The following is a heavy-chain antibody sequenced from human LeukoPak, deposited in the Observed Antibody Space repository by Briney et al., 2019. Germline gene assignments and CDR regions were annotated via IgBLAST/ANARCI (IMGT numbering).Heavy chain of an antibody. J-gene: IGHJ3*02. D-gene: IGHD3-16*01. CDR3: ARATTSGFLGRTSAFDI. V-gene: IGHV3-7*01. CDR2: INKDGSGK. Sequence: PGGSLRLSCAASGFTFSNYWMSWVRQAPGKGLGWVANINKDGSGKYYVDSVKGRFTSSRDNAKKSLYLQMNSLTAEDTAVYYCARATTSGFLGRTSAFDIWGQGTMVTVSS. CDR1: GFTFSNYW.